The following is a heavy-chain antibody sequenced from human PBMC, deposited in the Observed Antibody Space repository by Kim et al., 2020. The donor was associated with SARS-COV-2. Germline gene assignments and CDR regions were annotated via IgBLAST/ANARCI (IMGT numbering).Heavy chain of an antibody. CDR2: INPSGDST. Sequence: ASVKVSCKASGYTFTTFYIHWVRQAPAQGLEWLGMINPSGDSTNYAQGFQGRVTMDSDTSTTTVYMERSSLRSEDTALYYCARDSGGSGCGVLEYWGQGTLVTLAS. CDR1: GYTFTTFY. V-gene: IGHV1-46*01. D-gene: IGHD6-19*01. CDR3: ARDSGGSGCGVLEY. J-gene: IGHJ4*02.